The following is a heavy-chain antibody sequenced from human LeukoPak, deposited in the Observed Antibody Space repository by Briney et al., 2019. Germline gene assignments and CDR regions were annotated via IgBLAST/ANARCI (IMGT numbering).Heavy chain of an antibody. CDR3: AKVGTMVRGPLDY. Sequence: GGSLRLSCAASGFTFSSYAMSWVRQAPPKELEWVSAISGSGGSTFYADSVKGRFTISRDNSKNTLYLQMNSLRAEDTAVYYCAKVGTMVRGPLDYWGQGTLVTVSS. D-gene: IGHD3-10*01. J-gene: IGHJ4*02. V-gene: IGHV3-23*01. CDR2: ISGSGGST. CDR1: GFTFSSYA.